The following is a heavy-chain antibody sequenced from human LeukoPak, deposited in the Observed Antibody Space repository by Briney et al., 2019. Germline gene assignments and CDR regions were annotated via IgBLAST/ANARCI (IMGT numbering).Heavy chain of an antibody. D-gene: IGHD3-16*02. CDR1: GFTFSSYS. CDR3: ARDSVYGPDAFDI. CDR2: ISSSSSTI. J-gene: IGHJ3*02. V-gene: IGHV3-48*01. Sequence: GGSLRLSCAASGFTFSSYSMNWVRQAPGKGLEWVSYISSSSSTIYYADSVKGRFTISRDNAKNSLYLQMNSLRAEDTAVYYCARDSVYGPDAFDIWGQGTMVTVSS.